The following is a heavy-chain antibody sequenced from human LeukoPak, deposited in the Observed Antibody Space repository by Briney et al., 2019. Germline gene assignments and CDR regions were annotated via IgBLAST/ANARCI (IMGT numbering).Heavy chain of an antibody. Sequence: PGGSLRLSCAASGFPFNAYWMTWVRQAPGKGLEWVANIRQDGDTKYYVDSVKGRFTISRDNSKNTLYLQMNSLRAEDTAVYYCARNDYGDYYFDYWGQGTLVTVSS. J-gene: IGHJ4*02. CDR2: IRQDGDTK. V-gene: IGHV3-7*01. D-gene: IGHD4-17*01. CDR1: GFPFNAYW. CDR3: ARNDYGDYYFDY.